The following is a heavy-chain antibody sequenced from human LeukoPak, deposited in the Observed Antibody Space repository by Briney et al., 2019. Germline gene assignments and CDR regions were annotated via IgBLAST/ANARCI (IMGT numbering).Heavy chain of an antibody. J-gene: IGHJ4*02. CDR3: ARDPYGFDY. Sequence: PSETLSLTCAVYGGSFSGYYWSCIRQPPGKGLEWIGEINHSGSTNYNPSLKSRVTISVDTSKNQFSLKLSSVTAADTAVYYCARDPYGFDYWGQGTLVTVSS. CDR1: GGSFSGYY. V-gene: IGHV4-34*01. CDR2: INHSGST. D-gene: IGHD3-10*01.